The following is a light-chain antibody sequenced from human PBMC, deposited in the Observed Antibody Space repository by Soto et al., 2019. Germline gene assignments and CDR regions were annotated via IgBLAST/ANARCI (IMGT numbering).Light chain of an antibody. V-gene: IGKV1-39*01. CDR2: VSS. Sequence: DIQMTQSPSSLSASVGDRVTITCRASQTISSYLNWYQQKPGKARKLLIFVSSTLQTGVPSRFSGSASGTDFTLTISSLQPEDFATYYCQQNYNPPYTFGQGTKLEIK. CDR3: QQNYNPPYT. J-gene: IGKJ2*01. CDR1: QTISSY.